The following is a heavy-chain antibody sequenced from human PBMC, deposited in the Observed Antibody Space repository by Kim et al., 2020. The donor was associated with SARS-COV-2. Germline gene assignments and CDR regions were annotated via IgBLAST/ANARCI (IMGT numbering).Heavy chain of an antibody. Sequence: SVKVSCKASGGTFSSYAISWVRQAPGQGLEWMGGIIPIFGTANYAQKFQGRVTITADESTSTAYMELSSLRSEDTAVYYCARDRITMVRGVTHPLGPAYYYYGMDVWGQGTTVTVSS. J-gene: IGHJ6*02. CDR3: ARDRITMVRGVTHPLGPAYYYYGMDV. CDR1: GGTFSSYA. D-gene: IGHD3-10*01. CDR2: IIPIFGTA. V-gene: IGHV1-69*13.